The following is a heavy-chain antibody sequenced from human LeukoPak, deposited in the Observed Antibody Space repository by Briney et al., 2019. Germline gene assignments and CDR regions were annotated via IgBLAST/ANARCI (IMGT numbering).Heavy chain of an antibody. CDR2: VSSTSSFI. D-gene: IGHD2-2*01. V-gene: IGHV3-21*01. CDR3: ARARYCSSISCRDAFDI. J-gene: IGHJ3*02. CDR1: GFTFSSYS. Sequence: PGGSLRLSCAASGFTFSSYSINWVRQAPGKGLEWVSCVSSTSSFIYHADSVKGRFTISRDNAKNSLYLQMNSLRAEDTAVYYCARARYCSSISCRDAFDIWGQGTMVTVSS.